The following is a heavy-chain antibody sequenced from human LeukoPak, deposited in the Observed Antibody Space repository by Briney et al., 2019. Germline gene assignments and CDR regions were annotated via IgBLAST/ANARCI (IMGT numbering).Heavy chain of an antibody. CDR3: ARGSYGDFDY. CDR1: GFTFSTYT. V-gene: IGHV3-21*01. CDR2: ISYTSSYI. Sequence: GGSLRLSCAASGFTFSTYTMNWVRQAPGKGLEWVSSISYTSSYIYYADSVKGRFIISRDNAKNSLYLQMNSLRAEDTAVYYCARGSYGDFDYWGQGTLVTVSS. J-gene: IGHJ4*02. D-gene: IGHD4-17*01.